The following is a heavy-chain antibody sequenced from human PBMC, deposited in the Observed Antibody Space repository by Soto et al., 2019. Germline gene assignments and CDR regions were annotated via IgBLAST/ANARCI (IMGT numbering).Heavy chain of an antibody. CDR2: ISSGSSYI. J-gene: IGHJ5*01. CDR3: ARDILSGGAYPDS. CDR1: GFTFSTYT. D-gene: IGHD3-10*01. Sequence: GALRLSCAASGFTFSTYTMNWVRQAPGKGLEWISSISSGSSYIYYAGSVKGRFTISRDNAKNSLFLQMNSLRADDTAVYYCARDILSGGAYPDSWGQGTKVTVSS. V-gene: IGHV3-21*01.